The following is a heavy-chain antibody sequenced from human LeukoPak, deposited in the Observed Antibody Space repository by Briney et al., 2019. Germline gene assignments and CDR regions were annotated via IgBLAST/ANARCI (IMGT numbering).Heavy chain of an antibody. D-gene: IGHD2-2*01. CDR1: GGSISSYY. Sequence: SETLSLTCTVSGGSISSYYWSWIRQPPGKGLEWIGEINHSGSTNYNPSLKSRVTISVDTSKNQFSLKLSSVTAADTAVYYCARGMRHADEGYCSSTSCLYYYYYGMDVWGQGTTVTVSS. CDR2: INHSGST. J-gene: IGHJ6*02. V-gene: IGHV4-34*01. CDR3: ARGMRHADEGYCSSTSCLYYYYYGMDV.